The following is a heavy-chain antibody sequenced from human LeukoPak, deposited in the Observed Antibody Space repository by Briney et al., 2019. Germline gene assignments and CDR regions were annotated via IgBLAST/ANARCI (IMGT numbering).Heavy chain of an antibody. D-gene: IGHD2-15*01. CDR2: IKQDGSEK. V-gene: IGHV3-7*01. CDR1: GFTFSSYW. CDR3: ARDPKTLGSRDYFDY. Sequence: GGSLRLSCAASGFTFSSYWMSWVRQAPGKWLEWVANIKQDGSEKYYVDSVKGRFTISRDNAKNSLYLQMNSLRAEDTAVYYCARDPKTLGSRDYFDYWGQGTLVTVSS. J-gene: IGHJ4*02.